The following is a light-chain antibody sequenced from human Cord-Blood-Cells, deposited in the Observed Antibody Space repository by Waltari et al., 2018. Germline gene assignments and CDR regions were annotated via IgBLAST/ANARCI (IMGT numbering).Light chain of an antibody. CDR1: SSDVCSYNL. J-gene: IGLJ3*02. CDR3: CSYAGSSTWV. V-gene: IGLV2-23*01. Sequence: QSALTQPASVSGSPGQSITISCTGTSSDVCSYNLVSWYQQHPGKAPKLMIYEGSKRTSGVSNRFSGSKSGNTASLTISGLQAEDEADYYCCSYAGSSTWVFGGGTKLTVL. CDR2: EGS.